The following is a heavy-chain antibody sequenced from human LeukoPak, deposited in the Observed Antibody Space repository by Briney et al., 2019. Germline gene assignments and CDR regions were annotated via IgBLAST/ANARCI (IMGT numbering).Heavy chain of an antibody. J-gene: IGHJ6*03. V-gene: IGHV4-30-2*01. D-gene: IGHD2-2*01. Sequence: SQTLSLTCTVSGGSISSGGYYWSWIRQPPGKGLEWIGYIYHSGSTYYNPSLKSRVTISVDMSKNQFSLKVNSVTAADTAVYYCARDRLETVVIPAATTDMDVWGKGTTVTVSS. CDR1: GGSISSGGYY. CDR3: ARDRLETVVIPAATTDMDV. CDR2: IYHSGST.